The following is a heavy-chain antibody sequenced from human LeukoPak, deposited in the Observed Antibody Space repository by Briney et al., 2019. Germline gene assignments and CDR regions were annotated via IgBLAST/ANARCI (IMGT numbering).Heavy chain of an antibody. CDR2: IYYSGST. CDR3: AGGEYDSSGYYSRRGAFDI. J-gene: IGHJ3*02. CDR1: GGSISSYY. V-gene: IGHV4-59*01. D-gene: IGHD3-22*01. Sequence: KFSETLSLTCTVSGGSISSYYWRWIRQPPGKGLEWIGYIYYSGSTNYNPSLKSRVTISVDTSKNQFSLKLSSVTAADTAVYYCAGGEYDSSGYYSRRGAFDIWGQGTMVTVSS.